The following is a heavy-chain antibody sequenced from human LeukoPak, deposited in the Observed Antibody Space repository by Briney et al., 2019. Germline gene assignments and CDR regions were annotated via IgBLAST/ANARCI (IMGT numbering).Heavy chain of an antibody. CDR2: ISAYNGNT. J-gene: IGHJ4*02. Sequence: ASVKVSCKASGYTFTSYGITWVRQAPGQGLEWMGWISAYNGNTNYAQKLQGRVTMTTDTSTSTAYMELRSLRSDDTAVYYCARVSSYCSSTSCSPDYWGQGTLVTVSS. CDR3: ARVSSYCSSTSCSPDY. V-gene: IGHV1-18*01. D-gene: IGHD2-2*01. CDR1: GYTFTSYG.